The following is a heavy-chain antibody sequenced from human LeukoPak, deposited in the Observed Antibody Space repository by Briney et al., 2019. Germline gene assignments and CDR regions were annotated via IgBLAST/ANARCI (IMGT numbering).Heavy chain of an antibody. J-gene: IGHJ4*02. CDR2: LPPDELDI. D-gene: IGHD3-16*01. Sequence: GGSLRLSCAASGFTFTNYWMHCVSQAPGRGLVWVSRLPPDELDIIYADSVKGRFTVSRGNAKNTVYLQMYNLRAEDTAVYNCVGTIAYRGSVYWGQGALVTVSS. V-gene: IGHV3-74*01. CDR1: GFTFTNYW. CDR3: VGTIAYRGSVY.